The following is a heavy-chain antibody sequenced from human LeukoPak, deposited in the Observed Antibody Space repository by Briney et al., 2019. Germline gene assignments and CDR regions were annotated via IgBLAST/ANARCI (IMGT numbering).Heavy chain of an antibody. J-gene: IGHJ4*02. D-gene: IGHD4-17*01. Sequence: GRSLRLSCAASGFTFSSYGMHWVRQAPGKGLEWVAVISYDGSNKYYADSVKGRFTIPRDNSKNTLYLQMNSLRAEDTAVYYCASYRDPYGDYEDYWGQGTLVTVSS. CDR2: ISYDGSNK. CDR3: ASYRDPYGDYEDY. V-gene: IGHV3-30*03. CDR1: GFTFSSYG.